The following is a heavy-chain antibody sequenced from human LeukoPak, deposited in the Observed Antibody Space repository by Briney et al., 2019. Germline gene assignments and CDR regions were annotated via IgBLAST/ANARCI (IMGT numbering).Heavy chain of an antibody. D-gene: IGHD1-26*01. V-gene: IGHV3-66*01. CDR3: ARSPPLRGATAFDY. CDR1: GFTVSSYY. J-gene: IGHJ4*02. Sequence: GGSLRLSCAASGFTVSSYYMSWVRQAPGQGLAWVSVIYSGGSTYYADSVRGRFTISRDNSKNTLYLQMNSLRVEDTALYYCARSPPLRGATAFDYWGQGSLVTVSS. CDR2: IYSGGST.